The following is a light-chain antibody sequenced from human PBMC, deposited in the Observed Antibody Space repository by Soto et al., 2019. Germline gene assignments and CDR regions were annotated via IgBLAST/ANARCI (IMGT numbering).Light chain of an antibody. CDR1: QSVSIY. J-gene: IGKJ4*01. CDR2: DAS. Sequence: EIVVTQSPATLSVSPGERATLSCRASQSVSIYLAWYQQKPGQAPRLLIYDASNRASDIPARFSGSGSETDFTLTISSLEPEDFAIYYCQQRSNWPLTFGGGTKVEIK. CDR3: QQRSNWPLT. V-gene: IGKV3-11*01.